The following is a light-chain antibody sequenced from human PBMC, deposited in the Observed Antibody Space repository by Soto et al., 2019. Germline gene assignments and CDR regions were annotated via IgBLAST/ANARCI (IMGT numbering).Light chain of an antibody. CDR3: QQHNPYSPYT. J-gene: IGKJ2*01. CDR1: QRITNC. CDR2: DAS. Sequence: DIQMTQSPSTLSASVGDRVTITCRASQRITNCLAWYQQKPGKAPKLLIFDASSLRSGVTSRFSGSGSGTEFTLTISSLQPEDFATYYCQQHNPYSPYTFGQGTKLEIK. V-gene: IGKV1-5*03.